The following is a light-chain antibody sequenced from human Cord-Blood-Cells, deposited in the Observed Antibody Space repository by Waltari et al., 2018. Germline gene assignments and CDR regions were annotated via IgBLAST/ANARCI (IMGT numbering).Light chain of an antibody. CDR3: SSYTSRSTLV. Sequence: QSALTQPAPLSGSPGQSITISCTGTSSDAGGYNYVSWYQQHPSKAPELMIYDVSKRPSGVSNRFSGSKSGNTASLTISGLQAEDEADYYCSSYTSRSTLVFGGGTKLTVL. CDR2: DVS. V-gene: IGLV2-14*01. CDR1: SSDAGGYNY. J-gene: IGLJ3*02.